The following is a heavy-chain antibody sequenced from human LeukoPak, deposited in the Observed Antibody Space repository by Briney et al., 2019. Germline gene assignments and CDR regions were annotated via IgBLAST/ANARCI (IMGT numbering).Heavy chain of an antibody. D-gene: IGHD3-10*01. CDR1: GYTFTTSA. CDR2: INAGSGDT. J-gene: IGHJ4*02. CDR3: ARDQSLGSYPDY. V-gene: IGHV1-3*01. Sequence: ASVKVSCKASGYTFTTSAMHWVRQAPGQSLEWKGWINAGSGDTKYSQKFQGRVTFTRDTSASTAYMALSSLRFEDTAVYFCARDQSLGSYPDYWGQGTLVTVSS.